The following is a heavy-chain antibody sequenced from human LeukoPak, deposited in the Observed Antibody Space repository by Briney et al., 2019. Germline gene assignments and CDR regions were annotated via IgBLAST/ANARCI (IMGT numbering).Heavy chain of an antibody. J-gene: IGHJ6*02. Sequence: SETLSLTCTVSGGSISTYYWTWIRQPPGKGLEWIGYIYYSGSTNYNPSLKSRVTISVDTSKNQFSLKLSSVTAADTAVYYCARDSGDYYYYYGMDVWGQGTTVTVSS. CDR2: IYYSGST. D-gene: IGHD7-27*01. CDR1: GGSISTYY. CDR3: ARDSGDYYYYYGMDV. V-gene: IGHV4-59*01.